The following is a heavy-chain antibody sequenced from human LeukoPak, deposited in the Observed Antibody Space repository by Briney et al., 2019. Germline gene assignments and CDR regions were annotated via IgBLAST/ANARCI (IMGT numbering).Heavy chain of an antibody. CDR2: ISGSGGST. J-gene: IGHJ3*02. CDR1: GFTFSSYA. V-gene: IGHV3-23*01. Sequence: GGSLRLSCAASGFTFSSYAMSWVRQAPGKGLEWVSAISGSGGSTYYADSVKGRFTISRDNSKNTLYLQMNSLRAEDTAVYYCACRWGRWFGELWETDAFDIWGQGTMVTVSS. D-gene: IGHD3-10*01. CDR3: ACRWGRWFGELWETDAFDI.